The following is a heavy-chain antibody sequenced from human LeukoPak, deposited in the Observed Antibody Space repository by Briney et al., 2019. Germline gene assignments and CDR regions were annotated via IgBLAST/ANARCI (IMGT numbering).Heavy chain of an antibody. V-gene: IGHV1-3*01. J-gene: IGHJ4*02. CDR2: ITVASGNT. CDR3: VGGSLGF. CDR1: GYTFITSS. Sequence: ASVKVSCKALGYTFITSSIYWVRQAPGQRLEWLGWITVASGNTRYSENLQGRVTLTRDTSANTAYMELRNLKSEDTAVYYCVGGSLGFWGQGTLVTVST.